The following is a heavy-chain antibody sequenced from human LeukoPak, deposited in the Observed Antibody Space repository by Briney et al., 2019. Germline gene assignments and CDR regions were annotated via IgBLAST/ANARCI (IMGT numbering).Heavy chain of an antibody. Sequence: PSETLSLTCTVSGGSISSYYWNWVRQPAGKGLEWIGRINTSGSTNYNPSLKSRVTMSVDTSKNQFSLKLSSVTAADTAVYYCARYRPESSGQFDYWGQGTLVTVSS. CDR1: GGSISSYY. J-gene: IGHJ4*02. CDR2: INTSGST. D-gene: IGHD3-22*01. V-gene: IGHV4-4*07. CDR3: ARYRPESSGQFDY.